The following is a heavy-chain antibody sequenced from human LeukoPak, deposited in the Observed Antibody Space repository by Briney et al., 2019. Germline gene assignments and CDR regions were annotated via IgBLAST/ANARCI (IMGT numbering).Heavy chain of an antibody. CDR2: ISAYNGNT. D-gene: IGHD1-7*01. V-gene: IGHV1-18*01. CDR1: GYTFTSYG. J-gene: IGHJ6*02. Sequence: ASVKVSCKASGYTFTSYGISWVRQAPGQGLEWMGWISAYNGNTNYAQKLQGRVTMTTDTSTSTAYMELRSLRSDDTAVYYCARRDWNYEIPYYYYGMDVWGQGTTVTVSS. CDR3: ARRDWNYEIPYYYYGMDV.